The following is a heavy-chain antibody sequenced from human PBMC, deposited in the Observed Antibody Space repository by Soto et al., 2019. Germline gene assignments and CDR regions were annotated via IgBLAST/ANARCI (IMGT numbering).Heavy chain of an antibody. V-gene: IGHV4-4*02. CDR2: IYHSGSA. CDR1: GGSITSENW. J-gene: IGHJ4*02. D-gene: IGHD3-16*01. CDR3: VRDRGAVCLNYRKRAPRFVS. Sequence: PSETLSLTCTVSGGSITSENWWSWVRQPPEKGLEWIGEIYHSGSANYNPSLKSRATISLDKSKSQFSLQLTSVTAADKAIYYCVRDRGAVCLNYRKRAPRFVSWGPGIPVTVSS.